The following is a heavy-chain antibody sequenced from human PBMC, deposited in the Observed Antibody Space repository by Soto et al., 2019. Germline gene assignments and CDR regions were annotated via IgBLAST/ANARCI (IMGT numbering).Heavy chain of an antibody. CDR2: IYYSGST. CDR1: GGSVSSGSYY. Sequence: QVQLQESGPGLVKPSETLSLTCTVSGGSVSSGSYYWSWIRQPPGKGLEWIGYIYYSGSTNYNPSLKSRVTFSVDTSKNQCSLKLSSVTAADTAVYYCASLQQLVRGYYYYYGMDVWGQGTTVTVSS. D-gene: IGHD6-13*01. CDR3: ASLQQLVRGYYYYYGMDV. J-gene: IGHJ6*02. V-gene: IGHV4-61*01.